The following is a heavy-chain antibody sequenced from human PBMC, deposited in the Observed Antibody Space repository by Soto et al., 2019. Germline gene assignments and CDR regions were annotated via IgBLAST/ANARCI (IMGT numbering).Heavy chain of an antibody. CDR1: GDSISRDADY. Sequence: PSEPLSLTCSVSGDSISRDADYWGWIRQYPGEGLEWIGYIYHSGTTYYNPSLKSRVTISVDRSKNQFSLKLSSVTAADTAVYYCARALRSGYYYGMDVWGQGTTVTVSS. J-gene: IGHJ6*02. CDR3: ARALRSGYYYGMDV. CDR2: IYHSGTT. D-gene: IGHD3-3*01. V-gene: IGHV4-30-2*06.